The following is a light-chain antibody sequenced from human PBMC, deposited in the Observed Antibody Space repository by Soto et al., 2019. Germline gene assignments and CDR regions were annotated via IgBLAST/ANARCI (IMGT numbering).Light chain of an antibody. Sequence: QSVLTQPASVSGSPGQSITISCTGTSSDIGAYNYVSWYQQHPGKAPKLIIHGVTNRPSGVSHRFSGSKSDYTASLTISGLQAEDEGDYCSSYTTAYFYVFGTGTKVTVL. CDR3: SSYTTAYFYV. CDR2: GVT. V-gene: IGLV2-14*01. CDR1: SSDIGAYNY. J-gene: IGLJ1*01.